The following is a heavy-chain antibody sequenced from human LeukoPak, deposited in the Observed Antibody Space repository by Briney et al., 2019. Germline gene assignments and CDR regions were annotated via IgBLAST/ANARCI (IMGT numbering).Heavy chain of an antibody. J-gene: IGHJ3*02. Sequence: ASVKVSCKASGYTFTGYYMHWVRQAPGQGLEWMGWINPNSGGTNYAQKFQGRVTMTRDTSISTAYMELSRLRSDDTAVYYCASGPDRSGFAGIGAFDIWGQGTMVTVSS. CDR3: ASGPDRSGFAGIGAFDI. V-gene: IGHV1-2*02. D-gene: IGHD3-3*01. CDR1: GYTFTGYY. CDR2: INPNSGGT.